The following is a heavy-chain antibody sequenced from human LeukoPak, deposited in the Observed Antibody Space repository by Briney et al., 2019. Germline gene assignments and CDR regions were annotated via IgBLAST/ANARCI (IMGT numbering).Heavy chain of an antibody. J-gene: IGHJ4*02. CDR2: ISGTGTNT. D-gene: IGHD3-22*01. CDR1: GFTFSDYW. V-gene: IGHV3-23*01. Sequence: GGSLRLSCAASGFTFSDYWMHWVRQAPGKGLVWVSIISGTGTNTHYAASVQGRFTVSRDYSKDTVYLQMHSLRVEDTAIYFCAKTAYDTSRSYFDFWGQGILVTVSS. CDR3: AKTAYDTSRSYFDF.